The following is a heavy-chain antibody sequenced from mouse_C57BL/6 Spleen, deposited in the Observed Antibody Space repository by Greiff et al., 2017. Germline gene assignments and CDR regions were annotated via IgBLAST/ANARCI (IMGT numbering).Heavy chain of an antibody. CDR2: IYPGDGDT. CDR3: ARAVTSYAMDY. CDR1: GYAFSSSW. V-gene: IGHV1-82*01. D-gene: IGHD2-3*01. J-gene: IGHJ4*01. Sequence: QVQLQQSGPELVKPGASVKISCKASGYAFSSSWMNWVKQRPGKGLEWIGRIYPGDGDTNYNGKFKGKATLTADKSSSTAYMQLSSLTSEDSAVYFCARAVTSYAMDYWGKGTSVTVSS.